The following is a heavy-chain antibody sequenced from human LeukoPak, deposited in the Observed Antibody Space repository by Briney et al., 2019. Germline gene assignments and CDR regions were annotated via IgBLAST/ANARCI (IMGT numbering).Heavy chain of an antibody. CDR1: GFTFDDYA. V-gene: IGHV3-9*01. CDR3: ASGVVVAATDAFDI. J-gene: IGHJ3*02. Sequence: PGGSLRLSCAASGFTFDDYAMHWVRQAPGKGLEWVSGISWNSGGIGYADSVKGRFTISRDNAKNSLYLQMNSLRAEDTAVYYCASGVVVAATDAFDIWGQGTMVTVSS. CDR2: ISWNSGGI. D-gene: IGHD2-15*01.